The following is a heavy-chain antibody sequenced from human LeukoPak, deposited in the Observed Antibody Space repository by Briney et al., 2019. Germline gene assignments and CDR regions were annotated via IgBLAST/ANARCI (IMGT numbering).Heavy chain of an antibody. J-gene: IGHJ4*02. D-gene: IGHD2-8*01. Sequence: PSETLSLTCTVSGGSISNYYWNWIRQPPGKGLEWIGYIYYSGTTNYNPSLKSRVSMSVDTSKNQFSLKLSSVTAADTAVYYCARGRSNGWFYWGQGTLVTVSS. CDR3: ARGRSNGWFY. CDR1: GGSISNYY. V-gene: IGHV4-59*12. CDR2: IYYSGTT.